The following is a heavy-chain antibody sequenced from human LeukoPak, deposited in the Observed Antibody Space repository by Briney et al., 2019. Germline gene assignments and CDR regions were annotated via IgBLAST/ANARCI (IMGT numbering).Heavy chain of an antibody. J-gene: IGHJ6*03. CDR2: INPNSGGT. Sequence: ASVKVSCKASGYTFTGYYMHWVRQAPGQGLEWMGWINPNSGGTNYAQKFQGRVTMTRDTSISTAYMELSRLRSDDTAVYYCARGTGMYYDFWSGYYTTPHRYYYYYMDVWGKGTTVTVSS. CDR1: GYTFTGYY. CDR3: ARGTGMYYDFWSGYYTTPHRYYYYYMDV. D-gene: IGHD3-3*01. V-gene: IGHV1-2*02.